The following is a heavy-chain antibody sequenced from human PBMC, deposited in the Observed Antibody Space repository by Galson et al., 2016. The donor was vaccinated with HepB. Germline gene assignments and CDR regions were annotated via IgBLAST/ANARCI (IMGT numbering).Heavy chain of an antibody. V-gene: IGHV3-48*01. Sequence: SLRLSCAASGFIFSTYGMHWVRQAPGKGLEWVSYLPSENNIKHYADSVRGRFTISRDNAKNSLYLQMNSLRVEDTAVYYCACNRRGVFLLDCWGQGTLVTVSS. J-gene: IGHJ4*02. D-gene: IGHD3-10*01. CDR1: GFIFSTYG. CDR3: ACNRRGVFLLDC. CDR2: LPSENNIK.